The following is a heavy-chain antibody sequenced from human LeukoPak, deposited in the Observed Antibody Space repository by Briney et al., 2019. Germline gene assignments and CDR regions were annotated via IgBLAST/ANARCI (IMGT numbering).Heavy chain of an antibody. CDR3: ARARYSGYVFDY. J-gene: IGHJ4*02. V-gene: IGHV1-69*04. Sequence: ASVKVSCKASGGTFSSYAISWVRQAPGQGLEWMGRIIPILGIANYAQKFQGRVTITAGKSTSTAYMELSSLRSEDTAVYYCARARYSGYVFDYWGQGTLVTVSS. CDR1: GGTFSSYA. CDR2: IIPILGIA. D-gene: IGHD5-12*01.